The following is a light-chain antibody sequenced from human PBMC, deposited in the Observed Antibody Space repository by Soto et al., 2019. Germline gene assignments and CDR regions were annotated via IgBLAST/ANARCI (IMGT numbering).Light chain of an antibody. CDR3: CSYAGSSTQSYV. J-gene: IGLJ1*01. V-gene: IGLV2-23*02. CDR2: EVS. CDR1: NSDVGSYNL. Sequence: QSVLTQPASVSGSPGQSITISCTGTNSDVGSYNLVSWYQQHPGKAPKVIIYEVSERPSGVSDRFSGSKSGNTASLMIFGLQAEDEADYYCCSYAGSSTQSYVFGSGTKVTVL.